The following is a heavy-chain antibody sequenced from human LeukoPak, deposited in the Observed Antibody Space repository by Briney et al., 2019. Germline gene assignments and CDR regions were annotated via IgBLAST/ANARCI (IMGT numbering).Heavy chain of an antibody. V-gene: IGHV3-23*01. CDR2: ISPRGDIT. CDR3: AKDDDWGRFNH. J-gene: IGHJ1*01. D-gene: IGHD3-16*01. Sequence: GGSLRLSCAASGFDFSTYSMNWVRQAPGKGLEWVSGISPRGDITYYKDSVRGRFTISRDNFKNTVSLQLNSLRAEDTAMYYCAKDDDWGRFNHWGQGTLVTVSS. CDR1: GFDFSTYS.